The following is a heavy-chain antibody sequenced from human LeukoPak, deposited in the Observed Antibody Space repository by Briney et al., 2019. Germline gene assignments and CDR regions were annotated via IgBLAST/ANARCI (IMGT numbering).Heavy chain of an antibody. D-gene: IGHD2-15*01. CDR1: GGSISSGDYS. CDR2: IYHSGST. Sequence: PSQTLSLTSAVSGGSISSGDYSWSWIRQPPGKGLEWIGYIYHSGSTYYNPSLKSRVTISVDRSKNQFSLKLSSVTAADTAVYYCARGYCSGGSCYPQFDPWGQGTLVTVSS. CDR3: ARGYCSGGSCYPQFDP. J-gene: IGHJ5*02. V-gene: IGHV4-30-2*01.